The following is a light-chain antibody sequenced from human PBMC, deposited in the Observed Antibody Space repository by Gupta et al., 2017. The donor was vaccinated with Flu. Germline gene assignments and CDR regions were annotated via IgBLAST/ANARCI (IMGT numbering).Light chain of an antibody. J-gene: IGLJ1*01. CDR1: ALPKQY. CDR2: KDS. V-gene: IGLV3-25*02. Sequence: SYELTQPPSVSVSPGQTARHTCSGDALPKQYAYWYQQKPGQAPVLVIYKDSERPSGIPERFSGSSSGTTVTLTISGVQAEDEADYYCQSADSSGTYKVFGTGTKVTVL. CDR3: QSADSSGTYKV.